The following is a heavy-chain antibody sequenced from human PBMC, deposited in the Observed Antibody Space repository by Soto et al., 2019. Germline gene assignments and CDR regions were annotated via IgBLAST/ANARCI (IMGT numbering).Heavy chain of an antibody. J-gene: IGHJ6*02. CDR1: GGTFSSYA. D-gene: IGHD3-9*01. CDR2: IIPIFGTA. CDR3: ARRYYDILTGYPYYYYGMDV. Sequence: SVKVSCKASGGTFSSYAISWVRQAPGQGLEWVGGIIPIFGTANYAQKFQGRVTITADKSTSTAYMELSSLRSEDTAVYYCARRYYDILTGYPYYYYGMDVWGQGTTVTVSS. V-gene: IGHV1-69*06.